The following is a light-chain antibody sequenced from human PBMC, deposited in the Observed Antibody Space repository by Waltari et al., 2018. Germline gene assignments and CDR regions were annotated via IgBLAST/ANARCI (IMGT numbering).Light chain of an antibody. J-gene: IGKJ4*01. Sequence: EIVLTQYPATLSLSPGERATLSCRASQNVNNYFGCYQQKPGKAPRLLIYDASTGATGIPARFSGSGCGTAFSLTISSLETEDFAVYYCHHRHSWPLTFGGGTKVDIK. CDR2: DAS. V-gene: IGKV3-11*01. CDR3: HHRHSWPLT. CDR1: QNVNNY.